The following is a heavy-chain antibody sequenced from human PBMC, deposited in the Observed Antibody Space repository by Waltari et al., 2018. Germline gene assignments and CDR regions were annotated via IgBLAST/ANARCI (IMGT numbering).Heavy chain of an antibody. CDR2: IKTNSEGATT. Sequence: EVQSVESGGGLVQPGGSLRRSCVVSGFSTLASNSAYMSWVRQAPTGGLEWIGRIKTNSEGATTEFAAPLKGRFSISRDDSKKTLYLQLSSLEKDDTAVYYCVTDRGNFDYWGQGTLVTVSS. D-gene: IGHD6-25*01. CDR1: GFSTLASNSAY. CDR3: VTDRGNFDY. V-gene: IGHV3-15*01. J-gene: IGHJ4*02.